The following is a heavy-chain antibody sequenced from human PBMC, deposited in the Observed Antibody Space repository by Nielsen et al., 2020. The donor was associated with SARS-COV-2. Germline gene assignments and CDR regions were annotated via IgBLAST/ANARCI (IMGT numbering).Heavy chain of an antibody. CDR3: ARRSSSSWYTPYYYYGMDV. CDR1: GYTFTSYG. D-gene: IGHD6-13*01. Sequence: ASVPVSCTASGYTFTSYGLRWVRQAPGQGLEWLGWLRAYTGNTNYAQKLQGRVPMTPDTSTSTAYMELRSLRSDDPAVYYCARRSSSSWYTPYYYYGMDVWGQGTTVTVSS. V-gene: IGHV1-18*01. CDR2: LRAYTGNT. J-gene: IGHJ6*02.